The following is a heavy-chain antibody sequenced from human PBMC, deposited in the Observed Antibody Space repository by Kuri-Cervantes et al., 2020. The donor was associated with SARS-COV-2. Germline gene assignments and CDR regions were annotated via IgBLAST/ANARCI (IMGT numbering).Heavy chain of an antibody. D-gene: IGHD4-23*01. J-gene: IGHJ6*04. CDR2: IYYTETT. V-gene: IGHV4-30-4*08. Sequence: SETLSLTCTVSGGSISSGDYYWTWIRQPPGKGLEWIGFIYYTETTSYTPSLKSRVTISVDTSKNQFSLKLSSVTAADTAVYYCARPGGFLDVWGKGTTVTVSS. CDR3: ARPGGFLDV. CDR1: GGSISSGDYY.